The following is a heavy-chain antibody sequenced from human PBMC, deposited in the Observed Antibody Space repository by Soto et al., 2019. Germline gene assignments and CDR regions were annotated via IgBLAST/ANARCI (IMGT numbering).Heavy chain of an antibody. Sequence: QVQLVESGGGVVQPGRSLRLSCAASGFSFSSYGMHWVRQAPGKGLEWVAVLSYDGTNKFYADSVKGRFTISRDNSKSTLYLQMNSLRTEDTGVYYCAREDPAFDYWGQGTLVTVSS. CDR1: GFSFSSYG. V-gene: IGHV3-30*03. J-gene: IGHJ4*02. CDR3: AREDPAFDY. CDR2: LSYDGTNK.